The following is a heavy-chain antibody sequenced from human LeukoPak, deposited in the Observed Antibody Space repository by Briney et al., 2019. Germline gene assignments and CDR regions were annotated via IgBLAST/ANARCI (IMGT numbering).Heavy chain of an antibody. CDR2: INHSGST. Sequence: GSLRLSCAASGFTVSSNYMSWIRQPPGKGLEWIGEINHSGSTNYNPSLKSRVTISVDTSKNQFSLKLSSVTAADTAVYYCARALPPAYWGQGTLVTVSS. CDR1: GFTVSSNY. CDR3: ARALPPAY. J-gene: IGHJ4*02. V-gene: IGHV4-34*01.